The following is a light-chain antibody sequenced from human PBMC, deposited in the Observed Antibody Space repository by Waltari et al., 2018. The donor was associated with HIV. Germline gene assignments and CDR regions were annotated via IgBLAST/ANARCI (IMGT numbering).Light chain of an antibody. Sequence: DVRVTQSPSSLSASVADRVTITCRASQGISNFLTWYQQKPGKVPNLLINEASVLQSEVPSRFSGSGSGIEFNLTISSLQAEDIGSYYCQKYDSGPFTFGPGTKVNIK. J-gene: IGKJ3*01. CDR1: QGISNF. V-gene: IGKV1-27*01. CDR2: EAS. CDR3: QKYDSGPFT.